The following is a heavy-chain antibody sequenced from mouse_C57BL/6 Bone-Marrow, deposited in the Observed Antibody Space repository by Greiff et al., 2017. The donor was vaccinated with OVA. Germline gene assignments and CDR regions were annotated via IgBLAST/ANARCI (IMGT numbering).Heavy chain of an antibody. CDR3: ASGGYDYRHWYFDV. CDR2: IYPGSGST. Sequence: QVQLKQPGAELVKPGASVKMSCKASGYTFTSYWITWVKQRPGQGLEWIGDIYPGSGSTNYNEKFKSKATLTVDTSSSTAYMQLSSLTSEDSAVYYCASGGYDYRHWYFDVWGTGTTVTVSS. J-gene: IGHJ1*03. CDR1: GYTFTSYW. V-gene: IGHV1-55*01. D-gene: IGHD2-4*01.